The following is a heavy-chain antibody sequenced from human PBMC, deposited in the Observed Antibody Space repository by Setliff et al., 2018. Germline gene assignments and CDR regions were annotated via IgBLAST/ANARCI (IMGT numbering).Heavy chain of an antibody. CDR1: GFTFSSYW. CDR2: IKQDGSEK. J-gene: IGHJ4*02. V-gene: IGHV3-7*01. CDR3: ARQDTAMSRPPDYFDY. D-gene: IGHD5-18*01. Sequence: GGSLRLSCAASGFTFSSYWMSWVRQAPGKGLEWVANIKQDGSEKDYVDSVKGRFTISRDNAKNSLYLQMNSLRAEDTAVYYCARQDTAMSRPPDYFDYWGQGTLVTVSS.